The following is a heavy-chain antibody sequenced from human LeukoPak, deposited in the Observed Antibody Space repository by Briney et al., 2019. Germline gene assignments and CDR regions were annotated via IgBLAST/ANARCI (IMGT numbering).Heavy chain of an antibody. V-gene: IGHV1-2*02. Sequence: RASVKVSCKASGYTFTDYYMHCVRQAPGQGLEWMGWINPYSGGTNYAQKFQGRVTMTRDTSIGTAYMELSRLKSDDTAVYYCAREGLGDSSGYHHAFDIWGQGTMVTVSS. J-gene: IGHJ3*02. CDR3: AREGLGDSSGYHHAFDI. CDR1: GYTFTDYY. D-gene: IGHD3-22*01. CDR2: INPYSGGT.